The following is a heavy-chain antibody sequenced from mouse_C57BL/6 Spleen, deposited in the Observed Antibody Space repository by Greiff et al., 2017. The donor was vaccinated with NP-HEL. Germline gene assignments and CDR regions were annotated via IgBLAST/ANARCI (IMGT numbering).Heavy chain of an antibody. V-gene: IGHV2-2*01. CDR1: GFSLTSYG. Sequence: QVQLKESGPGLVQPSQSLSITCTVSGFSLTSYGVHWVRQSPGKGLEWLGVIWRGGSRDYNAAFISRLRIRKDNSKSQVFFKMTSLQADDTAIYYCARKGYYYGSSSYAMDYWGQGTSVTVSS. CDR3: ARKGYYYGSSSYAMDY. CDR2: IWRGGSR. J-gene: IGHJ4*01. D-gene: IGHD1-1*01.